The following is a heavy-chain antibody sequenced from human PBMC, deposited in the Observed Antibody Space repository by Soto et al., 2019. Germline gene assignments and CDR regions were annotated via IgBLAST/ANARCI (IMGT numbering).Heavy chain of an antibody. CDR2: INSDGSST. CDR1: GFTFSSYW. D-gene: IGHD5-12*01. Sequence: GGSLRLSCAASGFTFSSYWMHWVRQAPGKGLVWVSRINSDGSSTSYADSVKGRFTISRDNAKNTLYLQMNSLRAEDTAVYYCASGGGYDHVLWLDYWGQGTLVTVSS. V-gene: IGHV3-74*01. CDR3: ASGGGYDHVLWLDY. J-gene: IGHJ4*02.